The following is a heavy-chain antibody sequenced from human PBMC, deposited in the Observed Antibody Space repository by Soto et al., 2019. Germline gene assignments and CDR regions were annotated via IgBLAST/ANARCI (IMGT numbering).Heavy chain of an antibody. J-gene: IGHJ5*01. D-gene: IGHD2-15*01. CDR1: GDSISTVDYF. V-gene: IGHV4-30-4*01. CDR3: ARGRYCLTGRCFPNWFDS. Sequence: SETLSLTCSVSGDSISTVDYFWAWIRQPPGQALEYIGYIYKSATTYYNPSFESRVAISLDTSKSRFPLNVTSVTAADTAVYFCARGRYCLTGRCFPNWFDSWGQGTLVTVSS. CDR2: IYKSATT.